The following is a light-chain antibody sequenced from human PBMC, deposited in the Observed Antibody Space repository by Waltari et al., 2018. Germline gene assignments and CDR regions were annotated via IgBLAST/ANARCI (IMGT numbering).Light chain of an antibody. CDR1: TSDVGGYNS. CDR3: SSYTTSSTLV. CDR2: DVS. V-gene: IGLV2-14*03. J-gene: IGLJ2*01. Sequence: QSALTQPASVSGSPGQSITISCTGTTSDVGGYNSVSWYQQHPGKAPKVMIYDVSNRPTGVSNRFACAKSGNTASLTISGLQAEDEADYYCSSYTTSSTLVFGGGTKLTVL.